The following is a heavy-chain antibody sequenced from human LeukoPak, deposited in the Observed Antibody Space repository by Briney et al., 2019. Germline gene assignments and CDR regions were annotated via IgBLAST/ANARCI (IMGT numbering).Heavy chain of an antibody. D-gene: IGHD5-12*01. J-gene: IGHJ4*02. CDR3: ARMLDIVAPPDY. V-gene: IGHV1-2*02. Sequence: GASVKVSCKASGYTFTGYYMHWVRQAPGQGLEWMGWISPDSGGTNYAQKFQGRVTMTRDTSISTAYMELSRLRSDDTAVYYCARMLDIVAPPDYWGQGTLVTVSS. CDR1: GYTFTGYY. CDR2: ISPDSGGT.